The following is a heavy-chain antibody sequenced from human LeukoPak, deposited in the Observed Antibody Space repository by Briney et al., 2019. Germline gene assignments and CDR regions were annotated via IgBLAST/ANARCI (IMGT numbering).Heavy chain of an antibody. J-gene: IGHJ4*02. V-gene: IGHV3-7*01. CDR2: IKQDGSEK. D-gene: IGHD5-18*01. Sequence: GGSLRLSCAASGFTFGSYWMSWVRQATGKGLEWVANIKQDGSEKYYVDSVKGRFTISRDNAKNSLYLQMNSLRAEDTAVYYCTRTRIPLYYFDYWGQGTLVTVSS. CDR1: GFTFGSYW. CDR3: TRTRIPLYYFDY.